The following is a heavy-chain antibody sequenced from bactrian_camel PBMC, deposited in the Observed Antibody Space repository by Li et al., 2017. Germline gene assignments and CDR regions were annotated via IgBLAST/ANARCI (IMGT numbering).Heavy chain of an antibody. D-gene: IGHD2*01. CDR1: RYTYKRNC. J-gene: IGHJ4*01. CDR3: NY. CDR2: LWIGGATT. Sequence: HVQLVESGGGSVQAGGSLTLSCAAGRYTYKRNCMGWFRQRPGKDREGVAVLWIGGATTTYAEHRLFLQLNDLKPEDTATYYCAEGRGSRGEHCYSLNYWGQGTQVTVS. V-gene: IGHV3S1*01.